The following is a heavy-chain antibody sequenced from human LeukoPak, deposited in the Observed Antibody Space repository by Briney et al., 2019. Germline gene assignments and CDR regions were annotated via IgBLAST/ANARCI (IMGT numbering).Heavy chain of an antibody. J-gene: IGHJ3*02. CDR2: IYSGGST. Sequence: GGPLRLSCAASGFTVSSNYMSWVRQAPGKGLEWVSVIYSGGSTYYADSVKGRFTISRDNSKNTLYLQMNSLRAEDTAVYYCARQTYYYDSSGYFHDAFDIWGQGTMVTVSS. V-gene: IGHV3-66*04. CDR3: ARQTYYYDSSGYFHDAFDI. CDR1: GFTVSSNY. D-gene: IGHD3-22*01.